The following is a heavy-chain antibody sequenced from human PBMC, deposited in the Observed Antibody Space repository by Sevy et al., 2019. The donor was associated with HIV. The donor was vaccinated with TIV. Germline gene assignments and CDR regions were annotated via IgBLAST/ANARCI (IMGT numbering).Heavy chain of an antibody. J-gene: IGHJ5*02. Sequence: SETLSLTCTVSGGSISSGGYYWSWIRQHPGKGLEWIGYIYYSGSTYYNPSLKSRVTISVDTSKNQFSLKLSSVTAADTAVYYCARAGPPGGLRGTTYNWFDPWGQGTLVTVSS. CDR3: ARAGPPGGLRGTTYNWFDP. V-gene: IGHV4-31*03. D-gene: IGHD4-17*01. CDR2: IYYSGST. CDR1: GGSISSGGYY.